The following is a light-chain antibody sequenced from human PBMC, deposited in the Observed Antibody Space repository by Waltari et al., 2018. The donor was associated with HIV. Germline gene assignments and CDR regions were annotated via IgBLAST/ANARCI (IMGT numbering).Light chain of an antibody. CDR2: DVN. Sequence: QSALTLPRSISGSPGQSVTISCTGTSSAVGGYNYVSWYQQHPGKAPKLMIFDVNKRPSGVPDRFSGSKSGNTASLTISGLQAEDEADYYCCSYADNYTWVFGGGTKLTVL. V-gene: IGLV2-11*01. CDR3: CSYADNYTWV. CDR1: SSAVGGYNY. J-gene: IGLJ3*02.